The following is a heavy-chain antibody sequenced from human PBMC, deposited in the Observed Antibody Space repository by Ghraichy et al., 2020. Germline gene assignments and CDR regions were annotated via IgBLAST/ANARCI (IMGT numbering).Heavy chain of an antibody. CDR3: ARDSGRYVGNYYYFDY. J-gene: IGHJ4*02. CDR2: INHSGST. V-gene: IGHV4-34*01. Sequence: SQTLSLTCAVYGGSFSGYYWSWIRQPPGKGLEWIGEINHSGSTNYNPSLKSRVTISVDTSKNQFSLKLSSVTAADTAVYYCARDSGRYVGNYYYFDYWGQGTLVTVSS. CDR1: GGSFSGYY. D-gene: IGHD1-26*01.